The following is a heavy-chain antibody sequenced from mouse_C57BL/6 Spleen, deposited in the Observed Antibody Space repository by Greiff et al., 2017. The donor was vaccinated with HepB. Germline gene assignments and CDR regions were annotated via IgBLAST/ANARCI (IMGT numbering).Heavy chain of an antibody. CDR2: ISSGSSTI. Sequence: EVQLVESGGGLVKPGGSLKLSCAASGFTFSDYGMHWVRQAPEKGLEWVAYISSGSSTIYYADTVKGRFTISRDNAKNTLFLQMTSLRSEDTAMYYCARPAVVRQWYFDYWGQGTTLTVSS. CDR1: GFTFSDYG. D-gene: IGHD2-14*01. J-gene: IGHJ2*01. V-gene: IGHV5-17*01. CDR3: ARPAVVRQWYFDY.